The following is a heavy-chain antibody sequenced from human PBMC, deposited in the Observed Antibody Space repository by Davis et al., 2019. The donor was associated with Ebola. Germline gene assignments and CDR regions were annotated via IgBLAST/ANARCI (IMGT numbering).Heavy chain of an antibody. V-gene: IGHV4-34*01. CDR3: ARETYYYDSSGYSHHYFDY. Sequence: SETLSLTCAVYGGSFSGYYWSWIRQPPGKGLEWIGEINHSGSTNYNPSLKSRVTISVDTSKNQFSLKLSSVTAADTAVYYCARETYYYDSSGYSHHYFDYWGQGTLVTVSS. J-gene: IGHJ4*02. CDR2: INHSGST. D-gene: IGHD3-22*01. CDR1: GGSFSGYY.